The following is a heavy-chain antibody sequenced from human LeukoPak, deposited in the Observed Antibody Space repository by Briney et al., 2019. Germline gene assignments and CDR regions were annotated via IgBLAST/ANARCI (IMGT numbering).Heavy chain of an antibody. CDR1: GLIFSNYA. CDR3: AKDYSDLRVADVFFEY. Sequence: GGSPRLSCAASGLIFSNYAMSWVRQAPGKGREWVSGITSGFTPHYADSVKGRFTISRENSKKTFHLQMNSLRTEETAVYYCAKDYSDLRVADVFFEYWGQGTLVTVSS. D-gene: IGHD2-15*01. CDR2: ITSGFTP. J-gene: IGHJ4*02. V-gene: IGHV3-23*01.